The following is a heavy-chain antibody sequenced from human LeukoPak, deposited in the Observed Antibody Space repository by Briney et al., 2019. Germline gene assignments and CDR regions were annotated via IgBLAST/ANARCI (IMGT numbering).Heavy chain of an antibody. CDR1: GFIFNNYA. J-gene: IGHJ4*02. Sequence: GRSLRLSCAGSGFIFNNYAMHWVRQPPGKGLEWVSGISWNSGTIDYADSVRGRFTISRVNAKNSLYLQMDSLRVEDTAFYYCAKAPNYDFWSGYYDYFDYWGQGTLVTVSS. CDR2: ISWNSGTI. V-gene: IGHV3-9*01. D-gene: IGHD3-3*01. CDR3: AKAPNYDFWSGYYDYFDY.